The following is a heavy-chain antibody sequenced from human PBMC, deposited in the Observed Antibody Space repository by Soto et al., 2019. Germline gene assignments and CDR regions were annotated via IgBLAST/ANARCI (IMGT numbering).Heavy chain of an antibody. Sequence: GGSLRLSCAASGFIFSDYGIHWVRQAPGKGLEWVALIWYDGSKKYYADSVKGRFTVSRDNINSTLYLEMNSLRVEDSAVYYCAREGAVAGSQDFWGQGTLVTVS. CDR1: GFIFSDYG. CDR3: AREGAVAGSQDF. D-gene: IGHD6-19*01. CDR2: IWYDGSKK. J-gene: IGHJ4*02. V-gene: IGHV3-33*01.